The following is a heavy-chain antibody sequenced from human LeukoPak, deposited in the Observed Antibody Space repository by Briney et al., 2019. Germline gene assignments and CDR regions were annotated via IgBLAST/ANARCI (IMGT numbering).Heavy chain of an antibody. CDR2: IWYDGSNK. Sequence: GGSLRLSCAASGFAFSSYGIHWVRQAPGKGLEWVAVIWYDGSNKYYADSVKGRFTISRDNSKNTLYLQMNSLRAEDTAVYYCARALWSSSGPYYYGMDVWGQGTTVTVSS. CDR3: ARALWSSSGPYYYGMDV. J-gene: IGHJ6*02. CDR1: GFAFSSYG. D-gene: IGHD6-13*01. V-gene: IGHV3-33*01.